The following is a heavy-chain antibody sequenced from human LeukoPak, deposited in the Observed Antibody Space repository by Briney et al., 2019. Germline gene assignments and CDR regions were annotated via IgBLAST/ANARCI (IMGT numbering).Heavy chain of an antibody. V-gene: IGHV3-30*04. D-gene: IGHD3-22*01. J-gene: IGHJ4*02. CDR2: ISYDGSKK. CDR1: GFIFSSYA. Sequence: GGSLRLSCAASGFIFSSYAMHWVRQAPGKGLEWVTFISYDGSKKAFADSVKGRFTISRDNSQNTVYLQMNSLRPEDSAMYYCARDTYYYYDSSGQTDYWGQGTLVTVSS. CDR3: ARDTYYYYDSSGQTDY.